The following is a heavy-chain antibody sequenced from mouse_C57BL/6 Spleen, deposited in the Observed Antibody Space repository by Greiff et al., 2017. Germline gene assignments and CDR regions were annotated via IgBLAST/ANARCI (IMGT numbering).Heavy chain of an antibody. Sequence: VQLQQSGPELVKPGASVKIPCKASGYTFTDYNMDWVKQSHGKSLEWIGVINPNNGGTIYNQKFKGKATLTVDKSSSTAYMELRSLTSEDTAVYYCARPSDYGLFAYWGQGTMVTVSA. CDR1: GYTFTDYN. V-gene: IGHV1-18*01. J-gene: IGHJ3*01. D-gene: IGHD2-4*01. CDR2: INPNNGGT. CDR3: ARPSDYGLFAY.